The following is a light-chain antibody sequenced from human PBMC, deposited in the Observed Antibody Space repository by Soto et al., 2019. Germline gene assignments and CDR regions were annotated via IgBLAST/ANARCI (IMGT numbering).Light chain of an antibody. Sequence: DIQMTQSPSSLSASVGDRVTMTCRASQSVSSFLNWYQQKPGKAPKLLIYAASTLENGVPSRCSGSRSVTEFPLTIRSLQREDFGPYYSQQSYNTPVSFGPGTKWISN. J-gene: IGKJ3*01. CDR3: QQSYNTPVS. CDR1: QSVSSF. V-gene: IGKV1-39*01. CDR2: AAS.